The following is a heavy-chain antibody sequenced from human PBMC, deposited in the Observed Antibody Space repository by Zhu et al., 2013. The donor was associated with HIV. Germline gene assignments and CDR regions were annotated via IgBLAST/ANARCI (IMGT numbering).Heavy chain of an antibody. CDR3: ARVETAETLWFGDESSSRYQRNFDY. D-gene: IGHD3-10*01. J-gene: IGHJ4*02. Sequence: QVQLVQSGAEVKKPGASVKVSCKASGYTFTSYGISWVRQAPGQGLEWMGWISAYNGNTNYAQKLQGRVTMTTDTSTSTAYMELRSLRSDDTAVYYCARVETAETLWFGDESSSRYQRNFDYWGQGTLVTVSS. V-gene: IGHV1-18*01. CDR1: GYTFTSYG. CDR2: ISAYNGNT.